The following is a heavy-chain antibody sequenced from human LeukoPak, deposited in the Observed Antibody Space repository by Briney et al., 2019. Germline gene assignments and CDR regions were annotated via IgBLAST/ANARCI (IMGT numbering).Heavy chain of an antibody. J-gene: IGHJ4*02. CDR2: MNPNSGNT. CDR1: GYTFTSYD. V-gene: IGHV1-8*03. Sequence: WASVKVSCKASGYTFTSYDINWVRQATGQGLEWMGWMNPNSGNTGYAQKFQGRVTITRNTSISTAYMELSSLRSDDTAFYYCARAPMGTAALYWGQGTLVTVSS. CDR3: ARAPMGTAALY. D-gene: IGHD2-2*01.